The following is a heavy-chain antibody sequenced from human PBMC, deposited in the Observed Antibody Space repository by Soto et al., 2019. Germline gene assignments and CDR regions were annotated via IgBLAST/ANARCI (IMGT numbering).Heavy chain of an antibody. CDR1: GDSISSSSNH. V-gene: IGHV4-39*01. J-gene: IGHJ4*02. CDR3: ATHPPYGPLDY. CDR2: IYYSENT. Sequence: QLQLQESGPGLVKPSETLSLTCTVSGDSISSSSNHWGWIRQPPGKGLEWIGNIYYSENTYYNPSPKSRVTISVDTSKNQFSLRLTSVTAADTAVYYCATHPPYGPLDYWGQGTLVTVSS. D-gene: IGHD4-17*01.